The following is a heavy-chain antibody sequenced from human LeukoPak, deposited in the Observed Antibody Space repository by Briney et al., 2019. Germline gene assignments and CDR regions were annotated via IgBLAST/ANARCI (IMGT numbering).Heavy chain of an antibody. CDR2: IKSDGSET. CDR3: TTKVIRGSSGDDFDD. Sequence: PGGSLRLSCAASGFTFSSFWIYWVRHAPGKGLVWVSRIKSDGSETIYADSVKGRFTISRDNAKNTLYLQMNSLRPEDTAVYYCTTKVIRGSSGDDFDDWGQGTLVAVSS. D-gene: IGHD5-12*01. J-gene: IGHJ4*02. V-gene: IGHV3-74*01. CDR1: GFTFSSFW.